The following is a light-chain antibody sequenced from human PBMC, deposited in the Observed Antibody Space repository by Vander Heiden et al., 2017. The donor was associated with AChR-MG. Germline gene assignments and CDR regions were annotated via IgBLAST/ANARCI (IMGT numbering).Light chain of an antibody. CDR3: HQYGSSPRT. Sequence: EIVLTQSPGTLSLSPGERATLPCRASQSVSSSLAWYQQKPGQAPRVIIYGASSRATGIPDRFSGSGSGTDFTLTISRLEPEDFAVYYCHQYGSSPRTFGQGTKVEIK. J-gene: IGKJ1*01. CDR1: QSVSSS. CDR2: GAS. V-gene: IGKV3-20*01.